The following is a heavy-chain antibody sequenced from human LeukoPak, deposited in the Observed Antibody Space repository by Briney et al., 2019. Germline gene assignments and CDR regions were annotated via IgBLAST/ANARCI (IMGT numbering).Heavy chain of an antibody. Sequence: SETLSLTCTVSGGSISSYYWSWIRQPAGKGLEWIGRIYTSGSTNYNPSLKSRVTMSVDTSKNQFSLKLSSVTAADTAVYYYARALGYCSSTSCYHYYYYMDVWGKGTTVTVSS. CDR2: IYTSGST. CDR1: GGSISSYY. J-gene: IGHJ6*03. D-gene: IGHD2-2*01. V-gene: IGHV4-4*07. CDR3: ARALGYCSSTSCYHYYYYMDV.